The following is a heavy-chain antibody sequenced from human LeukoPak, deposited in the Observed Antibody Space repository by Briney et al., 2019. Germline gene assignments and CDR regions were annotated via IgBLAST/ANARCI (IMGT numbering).Heavy chain of an antibody. CDR2: IYYSGST. Sequence: RSSETLSLTCTVSGGSISSYYWSWIRQPPGKGLEWIGYIYYSGSTNYNPSLKSRVTISVDTSKNQFSLKLSSVTAADTAVYYCAIYYDFWRISDPWGQGTLVTVSS. CDR1: GGSISSYY. V-gene: IGHV4-59*08. J-gene: IGHJ5*02. D-gene: IGHD3-3*01. CDR3: AIYYDFWRISDP.